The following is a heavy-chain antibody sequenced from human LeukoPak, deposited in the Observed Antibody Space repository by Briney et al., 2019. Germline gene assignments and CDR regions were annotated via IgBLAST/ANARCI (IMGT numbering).Heavy chain of an antibody. D-gene: IGHD2-15*01. CDR3: ATHPPKVCTGGSCTDY. V-gene: IGHV4-61*01. CDR1: GGSVSSGSYY. J-gene: IGHJ4*02. Sequence: SETLSLTCTVSGGSVSSGSYYWSWIRQPPGKGLEWIGYIYYSGSTNYNPSLKSRVTISVDMSKNQFSLKLSSVTAADTAVYYCATHPPKVCTGGSCTDYWGQGALVTVSS. CDR2: IYYSGST.